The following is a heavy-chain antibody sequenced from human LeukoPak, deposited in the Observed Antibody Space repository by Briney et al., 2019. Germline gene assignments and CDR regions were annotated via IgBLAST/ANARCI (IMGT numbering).Heavy chain of an antibody. D-gene: IGHD3-22*01. J-gene: IGHJ4*02. CDR3: ASYDSSGYYSRLFDY. V-gene: IGHV4-34*01. CDR1: GGSFSGYY. Sequence: SETLSLTCAVYGGSFSGYYWSWIRQPPGKGLEWIGEINHSGSTNYNPSLKSRVTISVDTSKNQFSLKLSSETAADTAVYYCASYDSSGYYSRLFDYWGQGTLVTVSS. CDR2: INHSGST.